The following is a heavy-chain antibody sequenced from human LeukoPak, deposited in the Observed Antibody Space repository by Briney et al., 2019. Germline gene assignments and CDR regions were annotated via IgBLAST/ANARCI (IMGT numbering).Heavy chain of an antibody. V-gene: IGHV1-69*13. CDR1: EGTFSSYA. J-gene: IGHJ6*04. Sequence: SVKVSCKASEGTFSSYAISWVRQAPGQGLEWMGGIIAIFGTANYAQKFKGRVTITADESTSTAYMELSSLRSEDTAVYYCARGTTGTTPVRYYYYGMDVWGKGTTVTVSS. CDR3: ARGTTGTTPVRYYYYGMDV. D-gene: IGHD1-1*01. CDR2: IIAIFGTA.